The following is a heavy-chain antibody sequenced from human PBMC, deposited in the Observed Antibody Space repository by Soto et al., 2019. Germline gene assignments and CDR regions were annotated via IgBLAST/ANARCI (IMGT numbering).Heavy chain of an antibody. Sequence: QVQLVQSGAEVKKPGSSVKVSCKASGGTFSSYTISWVRQAPGQGLEWMGRIIPILGIANYAQKFQGRVTITADKSTSTAYMELSSRRSEDTAVYYCARCGEIVGAIDARLDYWGQGTLVTVSS. CDR1: GGTFSSYT. V-gene: IGHV1-69*02. CDR3: ARCGEIVGAIDARLDY. CDR2: IIPILGIA. D-gene: IGHD1-26*01. J-gene: IGHJ4*02.